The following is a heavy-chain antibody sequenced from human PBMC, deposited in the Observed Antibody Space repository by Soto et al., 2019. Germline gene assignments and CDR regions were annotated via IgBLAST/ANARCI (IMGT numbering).Heavy chain of an antibody. CDR3: ARGPLPGIAAAGSGGMDV. CDR2: IYYSGST. Sequence: SETLSLTCTVSGGSISSYYWSWIRQPPGKGLEWIGYIYYSGSTNYNPSLKSRVTISVDTSKNQFSLKLSSVTAADTAVYYCARGPLPGIAAAGSGGMDVWGQGTTVTVSS. J-gene: IGHJ6*02. CDR1: GGSISSYY. V-gene: IGHV4-59*01. D-gene: IGHD6-13*01.